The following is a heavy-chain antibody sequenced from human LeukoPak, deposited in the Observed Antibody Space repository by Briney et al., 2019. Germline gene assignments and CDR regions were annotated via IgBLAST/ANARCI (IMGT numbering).Heavy chain of an antibody. D-gene: IGHD4-23*01. CDR2: ISGRSDNI. V-gene: IGHV3-23*01. CDR1: GFAFSSHA. CDR3: AKSGGNFETEVFDI. Sequence: GGSLRLSCAASGFAFSSHAMSWVRQAPGKGLEWVSAISGRSDNIYYADSVKGRFTISRDNSRNILYLQMNSLRAEDTAVYSCAKSGGNFETEVFDIWGQGTLVTVSS. J-gene: IGHJ3*02.